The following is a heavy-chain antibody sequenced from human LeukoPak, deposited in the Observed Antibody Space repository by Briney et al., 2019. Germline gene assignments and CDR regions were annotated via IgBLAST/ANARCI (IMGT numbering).Heavy chain of an antibody. CDR1: GGSISSGSYY. D-gene: IGHD3-3*01. CDR2: IYTSGST. J-gene: IGHJ5*02. V-gene: IGHV4-61*02. Sequence: SETLSLTCTVSGGSISSGSYYWSWIRQPAGKGLEWIGRIYTSGSTNYNPSLKSRVTISVDTSKNQFSLKLSSVTAADTAVYYCARDTYDFWSGYFKNWFDPWGQGTLVTVSS. CDR3: ARDTYDFWSGYFKNWFDP.